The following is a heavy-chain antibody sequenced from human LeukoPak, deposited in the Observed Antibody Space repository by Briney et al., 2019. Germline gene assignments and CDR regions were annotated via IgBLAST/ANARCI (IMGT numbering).Heavy chain of an antibody. CDR1: GGSFSAYY. D-gene: IGHD3-22*01. CDR2: INHGGST. CDR3: ASYPRYYYDSSGYPYYFDY. V-gene: IGHV4-34*01. J-gene: IGHJ4*02. Sequence: PSETLSLTCAVYGGSFSAYYWSWIRQPPGKGLEWIGEINHGGSTNYNPSLKSRVTISVDTSKNQFSLKLSSVTAADTAGYYCASYPRYYYDSSGYPYYFDYWGQGTLVTVSS.